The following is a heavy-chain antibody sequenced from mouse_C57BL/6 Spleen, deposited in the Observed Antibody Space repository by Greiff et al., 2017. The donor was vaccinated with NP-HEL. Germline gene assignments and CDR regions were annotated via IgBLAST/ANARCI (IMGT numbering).Heavy chain of an antibody. CDR3: TRPPTYYSNRGYAMDY. J-gene: IGHJ4*01. CDR2: IDPETGGT. CDR1: GYTFTDYE. D-gene: IGHD2-5*01. V-gene: IGHV1-15*01. Sequence: VQLQQSGAELVRPGASVTLSCKASGYTFTDYEMHWVKPTPVHGLEWIGAIDPETGGTAYNQKFKGKAILTADKSSSTAYMELRSLTSEDSAVYYCTRPPTYYSNRGYAMDYWGQGTSVTVSS.